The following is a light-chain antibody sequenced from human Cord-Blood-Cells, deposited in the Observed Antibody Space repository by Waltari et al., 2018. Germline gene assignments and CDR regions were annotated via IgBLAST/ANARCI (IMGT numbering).Light chain of an antibody. CDR1: QSVSSSY. J-gene: IGKJ5*01. CDR2: CAS. Sequence: EIVLTQSPGTLSLSPGERATLSCRASQSVSSSYLAWYQQKPGQAPRLLIYCASSRATGIPDRFSGSGSGTDFTLTISRLEPEDFAVYYCQQYGSSTITFGQGTRLEIK. CDR3: QQYGSSTIT. V-gene: IGKV3-20*01.